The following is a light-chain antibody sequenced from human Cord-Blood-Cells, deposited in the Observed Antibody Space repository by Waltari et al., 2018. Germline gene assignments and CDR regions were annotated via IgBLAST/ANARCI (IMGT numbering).Light chain of an antibody. V-gene: IGLV3-19*01. CDR1: SLRSYY. CDR3: NSRDSSGNHHVV. Sequence: SSELTQDPAVSVALGQTVRITCQGDSLRSYYASWYQQKPGQAPVLVIYGKNNRPSGIPGRCSGSSAGNTASLTITGAQAEDEADYYCNSRDSSGNHHVVFGGGTKLTVL. CDR2: GKN. J-gene: IGLJ2*01.